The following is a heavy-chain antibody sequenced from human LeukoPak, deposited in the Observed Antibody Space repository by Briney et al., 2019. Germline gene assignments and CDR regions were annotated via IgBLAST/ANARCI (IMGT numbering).Heavy chain of an antibody. V-gene: IGHV3-53*01. CDR3: ARVGVVPAAIPDGFDI. D-gene: IGHD2-2*01. Sequence: GGSLILSCAASGFTFSSYAMSWVRQAPGKGLGWVSVIYSGGSTYYADSVKGRFTISRDNSKNTLYLQMNSLTAEDTAVHYCARVGVVPAAIPDGFDIWGQGTMVTVSS. J-gene: IGHJ3*02. CDR1: GFTFSSYA. CDR2: IYSGGST.